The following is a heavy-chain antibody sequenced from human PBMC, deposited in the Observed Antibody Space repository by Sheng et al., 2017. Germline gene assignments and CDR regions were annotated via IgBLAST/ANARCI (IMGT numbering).Heavy chain of an antibody. D-gene: IGHD3-3*01. CDR1: GYSISSGYY. V-gene: IGHV4-38-2*02. J-gene: IGHJ4*02. CDR3: ARDYSTTFYFDY. CDR2: IYHSGST. Sequence: QVQLQESGPGLVKPSETLSLTCTVSGYSISSGYYWGWIRQPPGKGLEWIGSIYHSGSTYYNPSLKSRVTISVDTSKNQFSLELTSVTAADTAVYYCARDYSTTFYFDYWGQGSLVTVFS.